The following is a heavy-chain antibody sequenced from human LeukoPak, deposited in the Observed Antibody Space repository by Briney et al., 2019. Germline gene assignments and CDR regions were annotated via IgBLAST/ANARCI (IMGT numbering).Heavy chain of an antibody. V-gene: IGHV4-39*07. CDR2: IYYSGST. J-gene: IGHJ4*02. D-gene: IGHD3-10*01. CDR1: GVSISSSSYY. CDR3: ARDVPYGSGSID. Sequence: PSETLSLTCTVSGVSISSSSYYWGWIRQPPGKELEWIGSIYYSGSTYYNPSLKSRVTISVDTSKNQFSLKLSSVTAADTAVYYCARDVPYGSGSIDWGQGTLVTVSS.